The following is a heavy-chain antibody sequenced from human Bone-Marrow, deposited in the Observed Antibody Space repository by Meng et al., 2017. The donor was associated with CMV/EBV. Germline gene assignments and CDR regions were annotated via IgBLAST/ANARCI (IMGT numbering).Heavy chain of an antibody. CDR1: GGSISSYY. Sequence: GSLRLSCTVSGGSISSYYWSWIRQPPGKGLEWIGYIYYSGSTNYNPSLKSRVTISVDTSKNQFSLKLSSVTAADTAVYYCARGRGDIVPALNYWGQGTPVAVSS. J-gene: IGHJ4*02. D-gene: IGHD5-12*01. CDR2: IYYSGST. CDR3: ARGRGDIVPALNY. V-gene: IGHV4-59*01.